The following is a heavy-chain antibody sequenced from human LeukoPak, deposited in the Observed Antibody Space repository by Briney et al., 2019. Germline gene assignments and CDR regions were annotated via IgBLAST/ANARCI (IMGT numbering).Heavy chain of an antibody. D-gene: IGHD2-2*01. J-gene: IGHJ4*02. CDR3: ARGPPLGYCSSSSCPHLDY. CDR2: ISSSSSII. Sequence: GGSLRLSCAASGFTFSRYSMNWVRQAPGKGLEWVSSISSSSSIIYYADSVKGRSTISRDNAKNSLYLQMNSLRAEDTAVYYCARGPPLGYCSSSSCPHLDYWGQGTLVTVSS. CDR1: GFTFSRYS. V-gene: IGHV3-21*01.